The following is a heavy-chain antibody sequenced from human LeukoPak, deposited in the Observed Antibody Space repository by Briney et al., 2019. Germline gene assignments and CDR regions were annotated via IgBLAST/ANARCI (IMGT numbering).Heavy chain of an antibody. CDR1: GYTFTSYG. V-gene: IGHV1-18*01. CDR3: ARDLLLPGAVAGY. Sequence: ASVKVSCKASGYTFTSYGISWVRQAPGQGLEWMGWISGYNGNTDYVQKLQGRVTMTRDTSTSTAYMELRSLRSDDTAVYYCARDLLLPGAVAGYWGQETLVTVSS. CDR2: ISGYNGNT. D-gene: IGHD6-19*01. J-gene: IGHJ4*02.